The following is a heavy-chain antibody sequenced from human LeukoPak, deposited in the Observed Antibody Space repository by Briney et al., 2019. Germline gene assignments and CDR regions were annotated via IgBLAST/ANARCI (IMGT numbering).Heavy chain of an antibody. CDR1: GFTFSSYE. CDR2: ISGSGSAI. Sequence: GGSLRLSCAASGFTFSSYEMNWVRQAPGKGLEWVSYISGSGSAIYYADSVKGRFTISRDNAKNSLYLQMNSLRAEDTALYYCAKDIDSGEGYGDYGYFDYWGQGTLVTVSS. J-gene: IGHJ4*02. CDR3: AKDIDSGEGYGDYGYFDY. D-gene: IGHD4-17*01. V-gene: IGHV3-48*03.